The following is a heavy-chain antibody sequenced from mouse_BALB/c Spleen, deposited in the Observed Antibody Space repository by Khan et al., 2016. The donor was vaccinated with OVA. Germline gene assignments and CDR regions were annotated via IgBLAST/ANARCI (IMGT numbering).Heavy chain of an antibody. J-gene: IGHJ4*01. CDR1: GYTFTSYW. V-gene: IGHV1-87*01. CDR3: AGKGNDDVAMDY. Sequence: QVQLQQSGAELARPGASVKLSCKASGYTFTSYWMQWVKQRPGQGLEWIGAIYPGDGDPRYTQKFKGKATLTADKSSSTAYLQLSSLASEDSAVYYCAGKGNDDVAMDYWGQGTSVTVSS. D-gene: IGHD2-1*01. CDR2: IYPGDGDP.